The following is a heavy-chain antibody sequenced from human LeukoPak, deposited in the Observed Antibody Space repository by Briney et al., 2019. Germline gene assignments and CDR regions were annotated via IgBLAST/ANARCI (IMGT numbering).Heavy chain of an antibody. CDR3: ARYYYDSSGYPYYFDY. CDR1: GFIVSNNY. Sequence: GGSLRLSCAASGFIVSNNYMSWVRQAPGKGLEWVSVIYRGGSTYYADSVMGRFTISRDNSTTTVYLQMNSLSAADTAVYYCARYYYDSSGYPYYFDYWGQGTLVTVSS. V-gene: IGHV3-53*01. D-gene: IGHD3-22*01. J-gene: IGHJ4*02. CDR2: IYRGGST.